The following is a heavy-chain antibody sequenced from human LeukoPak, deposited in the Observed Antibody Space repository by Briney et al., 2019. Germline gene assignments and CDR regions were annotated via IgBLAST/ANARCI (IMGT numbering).Heavy chain of an antibody. CDR1: GFTFSTYW. Sequence: GGSLRLSCAASGFTFSTYWMSWVRQAPGKGLEWVATIQQDGSEKYYVDSVKGRFTISRDNAKNSLYLQINSLRAEDTAVYYRARMSSYGDYVRGIDYWGQGTLVTVSS. CDR2: IQQDGSEK. J-gene: IGHJ4*02. CDR3: ARMSSYGDYVRGIDY. V-gene: IGHV3-7*03. D-gene: IGHD4-17*01.